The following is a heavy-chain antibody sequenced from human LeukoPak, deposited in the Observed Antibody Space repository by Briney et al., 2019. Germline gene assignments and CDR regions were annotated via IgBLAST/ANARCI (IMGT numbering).Heavy chain of an antibody. Sequence: GGSLRLSCAASGFTFSSYEMNWVRQAPGKGLEWVSYISSSGSTIYYADSVKGRFTTSRDNAKNSLYLQMNSLRAEDTAVYYCARVGYSSSWPNIYYYYYMDVWGKGTTVTISS. CDR3: ARVGYSSSWPNIYYYYYMDV. CDR1: GFTFSSYE. J-gene: IGHJ6*03. CDR2: ISSSGSTI. V-gene: IGHV3-48*03. D-gene: IGHD6-13*01.